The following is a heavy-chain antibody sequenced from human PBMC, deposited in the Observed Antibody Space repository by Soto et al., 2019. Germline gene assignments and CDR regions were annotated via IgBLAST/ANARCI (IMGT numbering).Heavy chain of an antibody. J-gene: IGHJ5*02. Sequence: PSETLSLTCTVSGGSISSGDYYWSWIRQPPGRGLEWIGYIYYSGSTYYNPSLKSRVTISVDTSKNQFSLKLSSVTAADTAVYYCARGLVEQLVPWFDPWGQGTLVTVSS. CDR2: IYYSGST. CDR3: ARGLVEQLVPWFDP. D-gene: IGHD6-13*01. CDR1: GGSISSGDYY. V-gene: IGHV4-30-4*01.